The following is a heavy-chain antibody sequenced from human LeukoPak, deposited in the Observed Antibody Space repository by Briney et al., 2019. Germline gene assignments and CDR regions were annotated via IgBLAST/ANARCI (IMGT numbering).Heavy chain of an antibody. CDR3: ARDRGDYYGSGSLDY. J-gene: IGHJ4*02. D-gene: IGHD3-10*01. CDR1: VFTFSSYA. Sequence: PGGSLRLSRASSVFTFSSYAKSWVRQAPGKGLEGVSDIGSSSSTIYYADSVKGRFTISRDNAKNSLYLQMNSLRDEDTAVYYCARDRGDYYGSGSLDYWGQGTLVTVSS. V-gene: IGHV3-48*02. CDR2: IGSSSSTI.